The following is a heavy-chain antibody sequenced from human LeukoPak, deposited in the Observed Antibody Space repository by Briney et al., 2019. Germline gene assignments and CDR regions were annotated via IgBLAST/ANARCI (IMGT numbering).Heavy chain of an antibody. Sequence: SETLSLTCAVYGGSFSGYNLSCIRQPPGKWLEWIGEINHSGGTDYNPSLKSRVTISVDTSKNQFPLKLSSVTAADTAVYFCARDTTPYSSGWYDYWGQGTLVTVSS. CDR1: GGSFSGYN. V-gene: IGHV4-34*01. CDR3: ARDTTPYSSGWYDY. CDR2: INHSGGT. J-gene: IGHJ4*02. D-gene: IGHD6-19*01.